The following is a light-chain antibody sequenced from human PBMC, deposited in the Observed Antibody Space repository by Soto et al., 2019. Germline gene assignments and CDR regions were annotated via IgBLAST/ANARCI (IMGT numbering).Light chain of an antibody. CDR1: QSVSSD. CDR3: QHYNNWPLT. Sequence: ETVMTQSPGTLSVSPGERATLSCRASQSVSSDLAWYQQKPGQAPRLLIYGASTRATGIPARFSGSGSGTEFTLTISSLQSEDSAVYYCQHYNNWPLTFGGGTKVDIK. V-gene: IGKV3-15*01. J-gene: IGKJ4*01. CDR2: GAS.